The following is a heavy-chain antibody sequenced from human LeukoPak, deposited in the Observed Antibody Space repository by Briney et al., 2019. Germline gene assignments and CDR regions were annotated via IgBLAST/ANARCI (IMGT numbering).Heavy chain of an antibody. D-gene: IGHD5-18*01. V-gene: IGHV1-69*06. CDR1: GGTFTSYA. CDR3: ARMGIQLTFDY. CDR2: IIPIFGTA. Sequence: ASVTVSCKASGGTFTSYAISWVRQAPGQGLEWMGGIIPIFGTANYAQKFQGRVTITADKSTSTAYVELSSLRSEDTAVYYCARMGIQLTFDYWGQGTLVTVSS. J-gene: IGHJ4*02.